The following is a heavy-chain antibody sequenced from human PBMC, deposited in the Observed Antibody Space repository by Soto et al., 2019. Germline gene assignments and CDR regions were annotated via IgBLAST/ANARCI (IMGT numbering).Heavy chain of an antibody. J-gene: IGHJ4*01. Sequence: EVQLVESGGGLVKPGGSLRLSCAASGFTFSSYSMNWVRQAPGKGLEWVSSISSSSSYIYYADSVKGRFTISRDNAKNSLYLQMNSLRAEDTAVYYCARDLRSTDTFYYWGHGTLVTVSS. CDR3: ARDLRSTDTFYY. CDR1: GFTFSSYS. D-gene: IGHD4-17*01. CDR2: ISSSSSYI. V-gene: IGHV3-21*01.